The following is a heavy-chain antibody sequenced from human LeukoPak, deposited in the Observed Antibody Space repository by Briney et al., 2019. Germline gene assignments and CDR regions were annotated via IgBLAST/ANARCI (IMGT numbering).Heavy chain of an antibody. CDR2: FDPEDGET. V-gene: IGHV1-24*01. CDR3: ATEERDGYNYGVGY. CDR1: GNTLTKLS. J-gene: IGHJ4*02. Sequence: ASVKVSCKVSGNTLTKLSMHWVRQVLGKGLDGRGGFDPEDGETIYAQKFQGRVTMTEDTSTDTAYMELSSLRSEDTAVYYCATEERDGYNYGVGYWGQGTLVTVSS. D-gene: IGHD5-24*01.